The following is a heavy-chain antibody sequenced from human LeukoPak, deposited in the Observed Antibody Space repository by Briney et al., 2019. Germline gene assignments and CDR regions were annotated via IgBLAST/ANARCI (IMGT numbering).Heavy chain of an antibody. Sequence: ASVKVSCKASGYTFTSYGIGWVRQAPGQGLEWMGWISAYNGNTNYAQKLQGRVTMTTDTSTSTAYMELRSLRSDDTAVYYCARDYDILTGPSRPDYWGQGTLVTVSS. D-gene: IGHD3-9*01. J-gene: IGHJ4*02. CDR3: ARDYDILTGPSRPDY. CDR2: ISAYNGNT. CDR1: GYTFTSYG. V-gene: IGHV1-18*04.